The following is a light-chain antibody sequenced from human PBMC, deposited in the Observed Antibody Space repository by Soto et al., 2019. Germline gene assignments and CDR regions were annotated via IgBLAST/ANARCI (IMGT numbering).Light chain of an antibody. CDR2: GNS. J-gene: IGLJ3*02. CDR3: QSYDSSLSGGV. CDR1: TSNIGAGYD. V-gene: IGLV1-40*01. Sequence: QSVLTQPPSVSGAPGQRVTISCPGCTSNIGAGYDVHWYQPLPGTAPKLLISGNSTRPSGVPDRFSGSKSGTSASLAITGLQAEDEADYYCQSYDSSLSGGVFGGGTKLTVL.